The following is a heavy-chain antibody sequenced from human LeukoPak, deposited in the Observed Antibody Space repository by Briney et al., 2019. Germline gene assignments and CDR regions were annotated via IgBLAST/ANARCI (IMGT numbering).Heavy chain of an antibody. CDR3: ARDSGHYFDY. D-gene: IGHD1-1*01. V-gene: IGHV3-30*04. CDR2: ISYDGSTK. J-gene: IGHJ4*02. CDR1: GFTFSSYA. Sequence: PGGSLRLSCAASGFTFSSYAMHWVRQPPGKGLEWVTMISYDGSTKYYTDSVKGRFTISRDNSKNTLHLQMNSLRAEDTAVYYCARDSGHYFDYWGQGTLVTVSS.